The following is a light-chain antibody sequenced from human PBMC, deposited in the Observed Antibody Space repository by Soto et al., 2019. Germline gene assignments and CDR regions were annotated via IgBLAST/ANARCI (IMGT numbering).Light chain of an antibody. Sequence: EIVLKQSPGTLSLYPGESATLSCRASQSISSNLAWYQQKPGQAPRLLIYGASSRATGIPDRFSGSGSGTDFTLTISRLEPEDFAVYYCQQYGGSGTFGQGTKVDIK. V-gene: IGKV3-20*01. CDR3: QQYGGSGT. CDR1: QSISSN. J-gene: IGKJ1*01. CDR2: GAS.